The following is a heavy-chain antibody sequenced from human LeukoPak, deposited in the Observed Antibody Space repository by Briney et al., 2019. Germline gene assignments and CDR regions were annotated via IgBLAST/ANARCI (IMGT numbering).Heavy chain of an antibody. Sequence: PGGSLRLSCAASGFTFSSYEMNWVRQAPGKGLEWVSYISSSGSTIYYADSVKGRFTISRDNAKSSLYLQMNSLRAEDTAVYYCAGAALWFHYWGQGTLVTVSS. CDR1: GFTFSSYE. CDR3: AGAALWFHY. J-gene: IGHJ4*02. D-gene: IGHD3-10*01. CDR2: ISSSGSTI. V-gene: IGHV3-48*03.